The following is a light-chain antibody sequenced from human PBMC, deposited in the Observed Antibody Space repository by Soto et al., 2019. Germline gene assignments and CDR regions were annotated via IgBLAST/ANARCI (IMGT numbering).Light chain of an antibody. J-gene: IGLJ1*01. V-gene: IGLV1-40*01. CDR3: FSFTTDWTHV. CDR1: SSNIGADYD. Sequence: QSVLTQPPSVSGAPGQRVTISCTGNSSNIGADYDVHWYQQLPGAAPKLLIYANNKRPSGVPDRFSGSTSGSSASLAITGLQSEDEADYFCFSFTTDWTHVFGTGTKLTVL. CDR2: ANN.